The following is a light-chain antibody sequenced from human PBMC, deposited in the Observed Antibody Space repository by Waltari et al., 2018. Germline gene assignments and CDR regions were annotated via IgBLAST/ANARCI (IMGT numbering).Light chain of an antibody. CDR1: QTISSIS. CDR3: QQYDGSTVT. CDR2: GTS. V-gene: IGKV3-20*01. Sequence: EIVLTQSPGTLSLSPGEGAALSCRASQTISSISLTWYQQKPGQAPSLLIYGTSSRATGIPDRFSGSGSGTDFILTIRRLDPEDFAVYYCQQYDGSTVTFGGGTKVEVK. J-gene: IGKJ4*01.